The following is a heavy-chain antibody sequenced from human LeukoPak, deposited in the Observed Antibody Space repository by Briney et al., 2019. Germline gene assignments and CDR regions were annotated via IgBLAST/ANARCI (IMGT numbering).Heavy chain of an antibody. V-gene: IGHV4-4*07. Sequence: PSGTLSLTCTVSGVSISSYYWSWIRQPAGKGLEWIGRIYTSGSTNYNASLKSRVSMSVDTSKNQFSLKLSSVTAADTAVFYCARENSGSYREFDYWGQGTLVTVSS. CDR1: GVSISSYY. CDR3: ARENSGSYREFDY. CDR2: IYTSGST. D-gene: IGHD1-26*01. J-gene: IGHJ4*02.